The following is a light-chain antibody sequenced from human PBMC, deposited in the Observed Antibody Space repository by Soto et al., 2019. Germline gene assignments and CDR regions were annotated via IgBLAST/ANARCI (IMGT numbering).Light chain of an antibody. CDR3: TSYTSSSTYV. CDR1: SSDVGAYNY. V-gene: IGLV2-14*03. J-gene: IGLJ1*01. CDR2: DVN. Sequence: LTQPASVSGSPEQSIAISCTGTSSDVGAYNYVSWYQHHPGKAPKLMIYDVNNRPSGVSNRFSGSKSGNTASLTISGLQAEDEADYYCTSYTSSSTYVFGTGTKVTVL.